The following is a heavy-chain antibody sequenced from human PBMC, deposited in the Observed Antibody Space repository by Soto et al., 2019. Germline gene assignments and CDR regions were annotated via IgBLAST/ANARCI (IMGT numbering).Heavy chain of an antibody. V-gene: IGHV3-15*01. J-gene: IGHJ4*02. D-gene: IGHD1-26*01. Sequence: GGSLRLSCAASGFTFRNVWMSWVRQAPGKGLEWVGRVKSRSDGGTTDYAAPVKGRFTVSRDDSQSTLSLQMDSLRIEDSAVYFCTTAAGGMWGADYWGQGTPVTVSS. CDR2: VKSRSDGGTT. CDR1: GFTFRNVW. CDR3: TTAAGGMWGADY.